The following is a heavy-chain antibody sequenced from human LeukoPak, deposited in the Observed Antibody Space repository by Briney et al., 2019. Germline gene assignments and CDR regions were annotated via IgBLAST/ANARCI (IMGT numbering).Heavy chain of an antibody. D-gene: IGHD3-16*01. CDR2: IHYTGKP. V-gene: IGHV4-59*11. CDR3: ARFGVDYDMDV. J-gene: IGHJ6*02. Sequence: SETLSLTCSVPGGSISGHYWTWIRQPPGKGLEWIGQIHYTGKPDYNPSLKSRITISVDTSKNQVSLQVSSVTAADSAIYYCARFGVDYDMDVWGHGTTVTVCS. CDR1: GGSISGHY.